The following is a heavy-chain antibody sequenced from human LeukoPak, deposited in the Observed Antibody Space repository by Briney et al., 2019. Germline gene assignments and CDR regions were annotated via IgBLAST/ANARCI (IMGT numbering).Heavy chain of an antibody. CDR3: AKGKVVVVPADTDYYNMDV. V-gene: IGHV3-23*01. D-gene: IGHD2-2*01. CDR1: GFTFSSYA. CDR2: FSSSGGST. Sequence: GGSLRLSCAASGFTFSSYAMSWVRQAPGKGLEWVSAFSSSGGSTYYADSVKGRFTISRDNSKNTLYLQMNSLRAEDTAIYYCAKGKVVVVPADTDYYNMDVWGKGTTVTVSS. J-gene: IGHJ6*03.